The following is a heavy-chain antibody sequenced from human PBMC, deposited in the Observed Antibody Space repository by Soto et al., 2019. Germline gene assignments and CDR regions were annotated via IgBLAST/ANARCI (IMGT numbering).Heavy chain of an antibody. J-gene: IGHJ4*02. Sequence: GGSLRLSCAASGFTFSSYAMSWVRQAPGKGLEWVSAISGSGGSTYYADSVKGRFTISRDNSKNTLYLQMNSLRAEDTAVYYCARHSSGWYPTRDFDYWGQGTLVTVSS. D-gene: IGHD6-19*01. CDR3: ARHSSGWYPTRDFDY. CDR1: GFTFSSYA. V-gene: IGHV3-23*01. CDR2: ISGSGGST.